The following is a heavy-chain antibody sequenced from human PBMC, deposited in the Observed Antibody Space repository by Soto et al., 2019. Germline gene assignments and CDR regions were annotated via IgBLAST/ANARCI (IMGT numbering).Heavy chain of an antibody. J-gene: IGHJ6*02. CDR3: ASARATITGYYYYGMDI. V-gene: IGHV1-69*01. D-gene: IGHD5-12*01. CDR1: GGTFSSYA. Sequence: SCKASGGTFSSYAISWVRQAPGQGLEWMGGIIPIFGTANYAQKFQGRVTITADESTSTAYMELSSLRSEDTAVYYCASARATITGYYYYGMDIWGQGTTVTVSS. CDR2: IIPIFGTA.